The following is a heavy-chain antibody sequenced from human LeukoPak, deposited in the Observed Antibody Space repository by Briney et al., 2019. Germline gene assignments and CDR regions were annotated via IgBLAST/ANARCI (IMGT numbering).Heavy chain of an antibody. CDR3: ARQTRYNYVPAFDF. V-gene: IGHV4-59*08. CDR2: IYNSGNT. J-gene: IGHJ4*02. D-gene: IGHD5-18*01. Sequence: SETLSLTCSVSGDSISSYSWSWIRQPPGKGLEWIADIYNSGNTNYNPSLKSRVTMSVNTSKNQFSLSLSSVTAADTAVYYCARQTRYNYVPAFDFGGQGALVTVSS. CDR1: GDSISSYS.